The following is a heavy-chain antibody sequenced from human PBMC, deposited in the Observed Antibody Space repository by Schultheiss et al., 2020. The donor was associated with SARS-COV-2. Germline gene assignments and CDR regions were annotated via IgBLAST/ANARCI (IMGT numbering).Heavy chain of an antibody. CDR2: IYYSGST. D-gene: IGHD3-10*01. V-gene: IGHV4-61*01. Sequence: SQPLSLTCTVSGGSVSSGSYYWSWIRQPPGKGLEWIGYIYYSGSTNYNPSLKSRVTISVDTSKNQFSLNLSSVTAADTAVYYCARDLGESGGYWGQGTLVTVSS. CDR3: ARDLGESGGY. J-gene: IGHJ4*02. CDR1: GGSVSSGSYY.